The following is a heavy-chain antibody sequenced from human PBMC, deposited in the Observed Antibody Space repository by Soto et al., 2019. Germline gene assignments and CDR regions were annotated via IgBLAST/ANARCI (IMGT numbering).Heavy chain of an antibody. Sequence: PSETLYLTCTVSGGSISSYYWSWIRQPPGKGLEWIGYIYYSGSTYYNPSLKSRVTISVDTSKNQFSLKLSSVTAADTAVYYCARETTVTTRGFDYWGQGTLVTVSS. D-gene: IGHD4-17*01. J-gene: IGHJ4*02. V-gene: IGHV4-59*12. CDR1: GGSISSYY. CDR2: IYYSGST. CDR3: ARETTVTTRGFDY.